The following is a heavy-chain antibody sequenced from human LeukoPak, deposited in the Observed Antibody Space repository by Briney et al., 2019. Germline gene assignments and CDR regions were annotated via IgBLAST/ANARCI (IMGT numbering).Heavy chain of an antibody. D-gene: IGHD3-3*01. Sequence: SETLSLTCTVSGGSISSYYWSWIRQPAGKGLEWIERIYTSGSTNYNPSLKSRVTMSVDTSKNQFSLKLSSVTAADTAVYYCAREVRDFWSGSHYYYYMDVWGKGTTVTVSS. CDR2: IYTSGST. CDR3: AREVRDFWSGSHYYYYMDV. V-gene: IGHV4-4*07. J-gene: IGHJ6*03. CDR1: GGSISSYY.